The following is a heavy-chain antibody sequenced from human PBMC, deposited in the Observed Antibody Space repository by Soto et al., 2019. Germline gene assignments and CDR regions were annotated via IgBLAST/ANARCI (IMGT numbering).Heavy chain of an antibody. CDR1: GGSISSYY. CDR3: ARGYHDILTGYPFDY. J-gene: IGHJ4*02. Sequence: PSETLSLTCTVSGGSISSYYWSWIRQPPGKGLEWIGYIYYSGSTNYNPSLKSRVTISVDTSKNQFSLKLSSVTAADTAVYYCARGYHDILTGYPFDYCGQGTLVTVSA. D-gene: IGHD3-9*01. CDR2: IYYSGST. V-gene: IGHV4-59*01.